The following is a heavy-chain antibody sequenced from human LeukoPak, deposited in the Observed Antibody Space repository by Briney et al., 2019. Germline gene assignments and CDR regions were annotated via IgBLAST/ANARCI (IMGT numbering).Heavy chain of an antibody. CDR3: ARESTPET. CDR1: GGSISSYY. V-gene: IGHV4-38-2*02. CDR2: IYHSGST. J-gene: IGHJ3*01. Sequence: SETLSLTCTVFGGSISSYYWGWIRQPPGKGLEWIGSIYHSGSTYYNPSLKSRVTISVDTSKNQFSLKLSSVTAADTAVYYCARESTPETWGQGTMVTVSS. D-gene: IGHD2-2*01.